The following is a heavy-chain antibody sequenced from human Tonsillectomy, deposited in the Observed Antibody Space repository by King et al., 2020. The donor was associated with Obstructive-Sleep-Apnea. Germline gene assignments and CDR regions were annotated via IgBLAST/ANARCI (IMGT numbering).Heavy chain of an antibody. Sequence: QLVQSGAEVKKPGASVKVSCKTSGYTFAAYGYGWVRQAPGEGLEWVGWITPNKGNAKYARRFQGRVTMTTDTATNTAYMELRSLTSDDTARYYCARGVAVADEYYYDHWGQGTLVTVSA. CDR2: ITPNKGNA. CDR1: GYTFAAYG. V-gene: IGHV1-18*04. J-gene: IGHJ4*02. D-gene: IGHD6-19*01. CDR3: ARGVAVADEYYYDH.